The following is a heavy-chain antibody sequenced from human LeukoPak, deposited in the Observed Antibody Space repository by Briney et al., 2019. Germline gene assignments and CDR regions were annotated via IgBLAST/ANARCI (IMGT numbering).Heavy chain of an antibody. CDR3: ARSNGSGWPNWFDP. Sequence: SETLSLTCAVSGYSISSGYYWGWIRQPPGKGLEWIGSIYHSGSTHYNPSLKSRVTISVDTSKNQFSLKLSSVTAADTAVYYCARSNGSGWPNWFDPWGQGTLVTVSS. CDR1: GYSISSGYY. D-gene: IGHD6-19*01. J-gene: IGHJ5*02. V-gene: IGHV4-38-2*01. CDR2: IYHSGST.